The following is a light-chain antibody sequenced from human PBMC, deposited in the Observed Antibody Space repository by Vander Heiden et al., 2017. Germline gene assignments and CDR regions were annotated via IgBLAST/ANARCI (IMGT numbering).Light chain of an antibody. V-gene: IGLV2-8*01. CDR2: KVS. Sequence: HSALTQPPSASGSLGQSVTISCTGTFSDVGAFDYVSWYQPHPGKAPKLVIYKVSKRPSGVPDRFSGSKSGNSASLTVSGLQVEDEADYYCTSYAVSDNFVLGTGTKVTVL. J-gene: IGLJ1*01. CDR3: TSYAVSDNFV. CDR1: FSDVGAFDY.